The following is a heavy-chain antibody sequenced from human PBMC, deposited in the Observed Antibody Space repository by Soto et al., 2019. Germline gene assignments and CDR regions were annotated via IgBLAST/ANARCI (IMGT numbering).Heavy chain of an antibody. CDR3: AREADFASSGYVLDY. D-gene: IGHD3-22*01. CDR2: VTSSSSSM. Sequence: GGSLRLSCAASGFTFNRYSINWVRQAPGKGLEWVSSVTSSSSSMLYADSVKGRFTISRDDAKDSLFLQMNSLRADDTAVYYCAREADFASSGYVLDYWGQGTLVTVSS. CDR1: GFTFNRYS. J-gene: IGHJ4*02. V-gene: IGHV3-21*01.